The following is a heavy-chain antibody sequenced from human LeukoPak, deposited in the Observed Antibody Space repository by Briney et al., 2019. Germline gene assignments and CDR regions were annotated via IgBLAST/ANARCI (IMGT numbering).Heavy chain of an antibody. CDR1: GFTFSSYA. CDR3: ARGLTSPLVVAAKSGFDY. D-gene: IGHD2-15*01. J-gene: IGHJ4*02. Sequence: PGGSLRLSCAASGFTFSSYAMSWVRQAPGKGLEWVSAISGSGGSTYYADSVKGRFTISRDNSKNTLYLQMNSLRAEDTAVYYCARGLTSPLVVAAKSGFDYWGQGTLVTVSS. CDR2: ISGSGGST. V-gene: IGHV3-23*01.